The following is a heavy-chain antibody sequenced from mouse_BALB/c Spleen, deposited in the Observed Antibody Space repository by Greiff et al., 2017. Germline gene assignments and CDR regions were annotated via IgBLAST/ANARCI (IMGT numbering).Heavy chain of an antibody. CDR2: ISCYNGAT. V-gene: IGHV1S34*01. CDR3: ARAVPDYGGFAY. D-gene: IGHD2-4*01. Sequence: LVKTGASVKISCKASGYSFTGYYMHWVKQSHGKSLEWIGYISCYNGATSYNQKFKGKATFTVDKSSSTAYMQLSSLTSEDSAVYYCARAVPDYGGFAYWGQGTLVTVSA. J-gene: IGHJ3*01. CDR1: GYSFTGYY.